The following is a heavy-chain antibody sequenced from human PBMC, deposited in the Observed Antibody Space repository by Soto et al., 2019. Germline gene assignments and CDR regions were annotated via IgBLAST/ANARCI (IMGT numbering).Heavy chain of an antibody. CDR1: GYTFTSYA. CDR2: INAGNGNT. CDR3: ARGASPLIDY. V-gene: IGHV1-3*01. Sequence: QVQLVQSGAEVKKPGASVKVSCKASGYTFTSYAMHWVRQAPGQRLEWMGWINAGNGNTKYSQKFQGRVTITRDTSASTASMEVSSLRSEDTAVYYCARGASPLIDYWGQGTLVTVSS. D-gene: IGHD1-26*01. J-gene: IGHJ4*02.